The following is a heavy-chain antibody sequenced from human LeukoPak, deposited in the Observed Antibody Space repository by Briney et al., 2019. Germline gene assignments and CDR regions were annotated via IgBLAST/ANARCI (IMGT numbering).Heavy chain of an antibody. Sequence: PSETLSLTCTVSGGSISSYYWSWIRQPPGKGLEWIGYIYYSGSTNYNSSLKSRVTISVDTSKNQFSLKLSSVTAADTAVYYCARVVGYYDSSGGDAFDIWGQGTMVTVSS. CDR1: GGSISSYY. CDR2: IYYSGST. CDR3: ARVVGYYDSSGGDAFDI. V-gene: IGHV4-59*01. D-gene: IGHD3-22*01. J-gene: IGHJ3*02.